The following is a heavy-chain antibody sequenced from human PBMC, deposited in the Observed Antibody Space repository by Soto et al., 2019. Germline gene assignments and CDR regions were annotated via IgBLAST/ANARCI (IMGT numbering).Heavy chain of an antibody. CDR3: ARGVSAGVDY. V-gene: IGHV1-8*01. D-gene: IGHD1-26*01. CDR1: GYSVTSLD. CDR2: MQPSTGRT. Sequence: QVQLVQSGAEVREPGASVKVSCKASGYSVTSLDINWVRQTAGQGLEWMGWMQPSTGRTGYAQKFQGRVTMTRDTSINTAYMELTTLTFDDTAFYYCARGVSAGVDYWGQGTLVTVSS. J-gene: IGHJ4*02.